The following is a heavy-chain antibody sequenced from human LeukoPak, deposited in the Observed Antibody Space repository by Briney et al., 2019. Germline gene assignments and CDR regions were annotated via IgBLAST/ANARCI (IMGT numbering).Heavy chain of an antibody. D-gene: IGHD1-1*01. CDR2: IYYSGTT. CDR3: ARPGHSYYYMDV. Sequence: KASETLSLTCTVSGGSISSSSYYWGWIRQPPGKGLEWIGTIYYSGTTYYSPSLKSRVTISADTSKNHFSLKLSSVTAADTAVYYCARPGHSYYYMDVWGKGTTVTVSS. CDR1: GGSISSSSYY. V-gene: IGHV4-39*02. J-gene: IGHJ6*03.